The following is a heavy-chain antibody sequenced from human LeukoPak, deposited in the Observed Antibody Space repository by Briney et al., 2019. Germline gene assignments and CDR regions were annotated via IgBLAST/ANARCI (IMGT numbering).Heavy chain of an antibody. V-gene: IGHV3-30*02. CDR2: IRYDGSNK. CDR3: ARGLFTIFGVVNKYYYYMDV. D-gene: IGHD3-3*01. CDR1: GFTFSSYG. J-gene: IGHJ6*03. Sequence: AGGSLRLSCAASGFTFSSYGMHWVRQAPGKGLEWVAFIRYDGSNKYYADSVKGRFTISRDNSKNTLYLQMNSLRAEDTAVYYCARGLFTIFGVVNKYYYYMDVWGKGTTVTVSS.